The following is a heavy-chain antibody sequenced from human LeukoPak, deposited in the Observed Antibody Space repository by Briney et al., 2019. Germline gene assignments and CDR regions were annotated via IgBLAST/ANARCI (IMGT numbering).Heavy chain of an antibody. Sequence: ASVKVSCKASGYTFTSYYMHWVRQAPGQGLEWMGIINPSGGSTSYAQKFQDRVTMTRDTSTSTVYMELSSLRSEDTAVYYCATQLPYGSGSYPFLYWGQGTLVTVSS. CDR3: ATQLPYGSGSYPFLY. J-gene: IGHJ4*02. CDR1: GYTFTSYY. V-gene: IGHV1-46*01. CDR2: INPSGGST. D-gene: IGHD3-10*01.